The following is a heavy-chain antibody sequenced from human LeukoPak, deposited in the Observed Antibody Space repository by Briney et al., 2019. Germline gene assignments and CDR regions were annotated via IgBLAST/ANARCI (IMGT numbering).Heavy chain of an antibody. CDR1: GYTFTSYY. J-gene: IGHJ4*02. Sequence: ASVKVSCKASGYTFTSYYMHWVRQAPGQGLEWMGIINASGGSTSYAQKFQGRVTMTRNTSTSTVYMELSSLRSEDPAVYYCARARVGATYSPSPFDYWGQGTLVTVSS. CDR2: INASGGST. D-gene: IGHD1-26*01. V-gene: IGHV1-46*01. CDR3: ARARVGATYSPSPFDY.